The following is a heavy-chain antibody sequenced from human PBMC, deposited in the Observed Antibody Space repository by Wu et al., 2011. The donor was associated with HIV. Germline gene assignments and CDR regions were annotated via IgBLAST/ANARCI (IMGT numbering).Heavy chain of an antibody. CDR2: INCNSGDT. CDR3: ARGLYCGGDCYYYYYYYYMDV. CDR1: GYTFTDYY. V-gene: IGHV1-2*02. D-gene: IGHD2-21*01. Sequence: QVHLEQPRAEMKKAGASVKVSCKASGYTFTDYYIHWVRQAPGQGLEWMGWINCNSGDTHYAQKFQGRVTMTRDTSISTAYVELSRVRSEDTAVYYCARGLYCGGDCYYYYYYYYMDVWGQGTLVTVSS. J-gene: IGHJ6*03.